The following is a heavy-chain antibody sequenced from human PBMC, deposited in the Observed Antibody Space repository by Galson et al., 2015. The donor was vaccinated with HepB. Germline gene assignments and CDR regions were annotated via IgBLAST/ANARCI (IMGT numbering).Heavy chain of an antibody. Sequence: SLRLSCAASGFTFSSYSMNWVRQAPGKGLEWVSYISSSSSTIYYADSVKGRFTISRDNAKNSLYLQMNSLRAEDTAVYYCAGLNWAVSSDYFDYWGQGTLVTVSS. CDR2: ISSSSSTI. CDR3: AGLNWAVSSDYFDY. D-gene: IGHD7-27*01. CDR1: GFTFSSYS. J-gene: IGHJ4*02. V-gene: IGHV3-48*01.